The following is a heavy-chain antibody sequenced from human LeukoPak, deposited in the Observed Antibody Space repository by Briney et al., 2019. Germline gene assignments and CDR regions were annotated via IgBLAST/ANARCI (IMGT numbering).Heavy chain of an antibody. J-gene: IGHJ4*02. Sequence: SETLSLTCTVSGGSISSSSYYWGWIRQPPGKGLEWIGSIYYSGSTYYNPSLKSRVTISVDTSKNQFSLKLSSVTAADTAVHYCARQGIAVADRARYFDYWGQGTLVTVSS. CDR3: ARQGIAVADRARYFDY. V-gene: IGHV4-39*01. D-gene: IGHD6-19*01. CDR2: IYYSGST. CDR1: GGSISSSSYY.